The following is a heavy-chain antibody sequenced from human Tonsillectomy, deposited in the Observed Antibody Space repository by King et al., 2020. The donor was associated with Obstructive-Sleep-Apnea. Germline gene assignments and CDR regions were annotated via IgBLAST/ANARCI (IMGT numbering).Heavy chain of an antibody. D-gene: IGHD3-22*01. Sequence: VQLVESGGGLVQTGGSLRLSCAASGFTFSSYNMNWVRQAPGKGLEWGSYISSSSSTIYYADSVKGRFTISRDNAKNSLYLQMNSLRADDTAVYYCARDYALFYDSSVDYWGQGTLVTVSS. J-gene: IGHJ4*02. V-gene: IGHV3-48*04. CDR2: ISSSSSTI. CDR3: ARDYALFYDSSVDY. CDR1: GFTFSSYN.